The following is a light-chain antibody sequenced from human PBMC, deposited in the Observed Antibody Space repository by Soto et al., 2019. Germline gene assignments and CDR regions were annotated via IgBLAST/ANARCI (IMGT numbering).Light chain of an antibody. CDR1: QSVSGN. V-gene: IGKV3-15*01. J-gene: IGKJ1*01. Sequence: EIVMTQSPATLSVSPGERATLSCRASQSVSGNLAWYQQKPGQAPRLLIYGASTRATAIPARFSGSGSGTEFTLTISSLQSEDFVVYYCQQYNNWPPWTFGQGTKVEIK. CDR2: GAS. CDR3: QQYNNWPPWT.